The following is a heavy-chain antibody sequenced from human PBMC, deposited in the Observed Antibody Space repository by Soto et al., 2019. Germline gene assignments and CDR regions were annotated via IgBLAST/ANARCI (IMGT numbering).Heavy chain of an antibody. D-gene: IGHD1-7*01. Sequence: ASVKVSCKASGHTFTSYGISWVLQAPGQGLEWMGWISAYNGNTNYAQKLQGRVTMTTDTSTSTAYMELRSLRSDDTAVYYCARVGEYNWNYRSGMDVWGQGTTVTVSS. J-gene: IGHJ6*02. CDR1: GHTFTSYG. V-gene: IGHV1-18*04. CDR2: ISAYNGNT. CDR3: ARVGEYNWNYRSGMDV.